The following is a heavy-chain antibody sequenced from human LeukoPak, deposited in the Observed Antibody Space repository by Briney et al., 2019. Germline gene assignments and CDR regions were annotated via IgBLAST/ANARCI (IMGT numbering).Heavy chain of an antibody. CDR1: GYTFSSYG. CDR2: VSAYNGNT. J-gene: IGHJ5*02. V-gene: IGHV1-18*01. Sequence: ASVKVSCKASGYTFSSYGITWVRQAPGQGLEWLGWVSAYNGNTNYAQKLQGRVTMTTDTSTGIAYMELKSLRSDDTAVYYCARAGGVSFVARWFDPSGQGSLVTVSS. D-gene: IGHD3-16*01. CDR3: ARAGGVSFVARWFDP.